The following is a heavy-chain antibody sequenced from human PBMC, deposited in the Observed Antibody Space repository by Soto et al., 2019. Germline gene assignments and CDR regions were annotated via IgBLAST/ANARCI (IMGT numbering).Heavy chain of an antibody. D-gene: IGHD3-3*01. Sequence: ASVKVSCKTSGYSFTAYGISWVRQAPGQGLEWMGWISCYNGKTKYAQKVQGRVTMTTDTSTSTAYMEVRSLRSDDTAIYYCARDAPPPELRFLEWHNYDYNGMDAWGQGTTVTV. CDR1: GYSFTAYG. V-gene: IGHV1-18*01. CDR2: ISCYNGKT. CDR3: ARDAPPPELRFLEWHNYDYNGMDA. J-gene: IGHJ6*02.